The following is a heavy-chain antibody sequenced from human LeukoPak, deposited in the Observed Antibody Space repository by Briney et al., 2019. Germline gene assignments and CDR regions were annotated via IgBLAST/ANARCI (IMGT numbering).Heavy chain of an antibody. CDR2: ISSSSSYI. J-gene: IGHJ4*02. CDR3: ARDTWLSSETPNSDY. D-gene: IGHD3-22*01. Sequence: GGSLRLSCAASGFTFSSYSMNWVRQAPGKGLEWVSSISSSSSYIYYADSVKGRFTISRDNAKNSLYLQMNSLRAEDTAVYYCARDTWLSSETPNSDYWGQGTLVTVSS. CDR1: GFTFSSYS. V-gene: IGHV3-21*01.